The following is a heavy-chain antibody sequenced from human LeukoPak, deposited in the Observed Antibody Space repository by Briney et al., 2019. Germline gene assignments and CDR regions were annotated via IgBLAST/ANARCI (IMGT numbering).Heavy chain of an antibody. D-gene: IGHD4/OR15-4a*01. J-gene: IGHJ6*03. CDR3: ARTYYGALSYYYYMDV. CDR2: INHSGST. Sequence: SETLSLTCAVYGGSFSGCYWSWIRQPPGKGLEWIGEINHSGSTNYNPSLKSRVTISVDTSKNQFSLKLSSVTAADTAVYYCARTYYGALSYYYYMDVWGKGTTVTISS. V-gene: IGHV4-34*01. CDR1: GGSFSGCY.